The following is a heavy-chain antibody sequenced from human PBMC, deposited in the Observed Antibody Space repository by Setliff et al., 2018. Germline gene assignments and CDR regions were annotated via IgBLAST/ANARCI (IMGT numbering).Heavy chain of an antibody. CDR2: IFYNGAT. D-gene: IGHD6-13*01. CDR3: ARSGSSWYSGPRGYYYYGMDV. CDR1: VVSFKSHY. J-gene: IGHJ6*02. V-gene: IGHV4-59*08. Sequence: LSLTCSVSVVSFKSHYWSWIRQSPGKGLEWIGYIFYNGATDYNPSFKGRVTISVDTSKNQFSLKLSSVTAADTAVYYCARSGSSWYSGPRGYYYYGMDVWGQGTTVTVSS.